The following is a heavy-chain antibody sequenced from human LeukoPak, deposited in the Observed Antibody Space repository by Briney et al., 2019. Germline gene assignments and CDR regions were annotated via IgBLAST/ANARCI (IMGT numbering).Heavy chain of an antibody. D-gene: IGHD3-10*01. J-gene: IGHJ3*02. CDR3: ARERQDTIIHSGAFDI. CDR1: GFTFSNYF. CDR2: IANDGSHT. V-gene: IGHV3-30-3*01. Sequence: GRSLRLSCAASGFTFSNYFMHWVRQAPGKGLEWVADIANDGSHTFYVESVKGRFTISRDSSKNTLYLQMNSLRVEDTAVYFCARERQDTIIHSGAFDIWGQGTMVTVSS.